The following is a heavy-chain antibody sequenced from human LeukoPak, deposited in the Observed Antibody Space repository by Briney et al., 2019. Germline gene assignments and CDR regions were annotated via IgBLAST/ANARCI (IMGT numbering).Heavy chain of an antibody. Sequence: ASVKVSCQASGYTFTSYDINWVRQATGQGLAWMGWMNPNSGNTDYAQKFQGRVTMTRNTSISTAYMELSSLRSEDTGVYFCARGPRGYTYELDYWGQGTLITVSS. CDR1: GYTFTSYD. CDR2: MNPNSGNT. D-gene: IGHD5-18*01. V-gene: IGHV1-8*01. J-gene: IGHJ4*02. CDR3: ARGPRGYTYELDY.